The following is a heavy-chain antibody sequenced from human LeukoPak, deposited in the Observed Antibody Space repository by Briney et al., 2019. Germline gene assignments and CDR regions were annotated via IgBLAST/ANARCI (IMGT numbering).Heavy chain of an antibody. CDR3: ARHEFLRSGYYYGMDV. J-gene: IGHJ6*02. CDR1: GYSFTSYW. D-gene: IGHD5-12*01. V-gene: IGHV5-51*01. CDR2: IYPGDSDT. Sequence: GESLKISCKGSGYSFTSYWIGWVRQMPGKGLEWMGIIYPGDSDTRYSPSFQGQVTISADKSISTAYLQWSSLKASDTAMYYCARHEFLRSGYYYGMDVWGQGTTVTVS.